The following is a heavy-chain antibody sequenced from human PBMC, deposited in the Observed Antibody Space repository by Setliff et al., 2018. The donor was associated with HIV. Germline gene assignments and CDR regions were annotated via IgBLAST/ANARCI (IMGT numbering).Heavy chain of an antibody. Sequence: ASVKVSCKASGYTFTSYYMHWVRQAPGQGLEWMGIINPSGGSTSYAQKFQGRVTMTRDTSTSTVYMELSSLRSEDTAIYYCAQGGYCSSTTCRGAFDIWGQGTMVTVSS. CDR2: INPSGGST. D-gene: IGHD2-2*01. CDR1: GYTFTSYY. J-gene: IGHJ3*02. CDR3: AQGGYCSSTTCRGAFDI. V-gene: IGHV1-46*01.